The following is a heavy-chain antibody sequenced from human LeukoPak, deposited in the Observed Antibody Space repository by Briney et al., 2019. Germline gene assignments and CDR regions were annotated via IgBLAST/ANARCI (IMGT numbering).Heavy chain of an antibody. CDR1: GGTFSSYA. Sequence: ASVKVSCKASGGTFSSYAISWVRQAPGQGLEWMGWISAYNGNTNYAQKLQGRVTMTTDTSTSTAYMELRSLRSDDTAVYYCARDRYTISGWYGSLMIGIDYWGQGTLVTVSS. D-gene: IGHD6-19*01. CDR3: ARDRYTISGWYGSLMIGIDY. J-gene: IGHJ4*02. V-gene: IGHV1-18*01. CDR2: ISAYNGNT.